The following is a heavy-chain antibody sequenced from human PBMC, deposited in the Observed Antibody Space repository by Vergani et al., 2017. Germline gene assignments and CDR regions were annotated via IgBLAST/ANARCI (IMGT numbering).Heavy chain of an antibody. CDR3: ARGGGTVTTHPDHWYFDL. CDR1: GFTFDDYT. D-gene: IGHD4-17*01. Sequence: EVQLVESGGGLIQPGGSLRLSCAASGFTFDDYTMHWVRQATGKGLEWVSAIGTAGDPYYPGSVKGRFTISRENAKNSLYLQMNSLRAGDTAVYYCARGGGTVTTHPDHWYFDLWGRGTLVTVSS. J-gene: IGHJ2*01. V-gene: IGHV3-13*05. CDR2: IGTAGDP.